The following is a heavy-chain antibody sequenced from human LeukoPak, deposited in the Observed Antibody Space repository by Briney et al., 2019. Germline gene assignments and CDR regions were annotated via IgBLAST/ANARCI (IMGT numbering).Heavy chain of an antibody. CDR1: GFTFSRYS. CDR2: ISRSSSTI. J-gene: IGHJ6*03. CDR3: ARTLSDCSGTSCYYYYYYMDV. V-gene: IGHV3-48*04. D-gene: IGHD2-2*01. Sequence: GGSLRLSCAASGFTFSRYSMSWVRQTPGKGLEWVSYISRSSSTIYYADSVKGRFTISRDNAKNSLYLQMNSLRAEDTAVYYCARTLSDCSGTSCYYYYYYMDVWGKGTTVTVSS.